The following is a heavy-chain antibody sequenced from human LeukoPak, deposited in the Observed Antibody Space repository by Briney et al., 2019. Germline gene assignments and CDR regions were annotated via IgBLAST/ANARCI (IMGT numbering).Heavy chain of an antibody. CDR1: GFTFSNYG. D-gene: IGHD6-13*01. CDR2: ISNDGTNK. Sequence: GRSLRLSCAVSGFTFSNYGMHWVHQAPGNGLEWLAVISNDGTNKNYVDSVKGRFTISRDSSKNTLYLQMNSLRSDDTAVYYCAKAMGSISWAFDSWGQGTLVTVSS. J-gene: IGHJ4*02. V-gene: IGHV3-30*18. CDR3: AKAMGSISWAFDS.